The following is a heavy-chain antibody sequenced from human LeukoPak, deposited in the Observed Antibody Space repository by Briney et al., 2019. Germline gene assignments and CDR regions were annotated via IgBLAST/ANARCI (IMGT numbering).Heavy chain of an antibody. V-gene: IGHV3-21*04. D-gene: IGHD4-17*01. CDR3: AKDHGDYPSRYFDV. CDR1: GFTFSSYS. Sequence: GGSLRLSCAASGFTFSSYSMNWVRQAPGKGLEWVSSISSSSSYIYYADSVKGRFTISRDNSKNTLYLQMNSLRAEDTAVYYCAKDHGDYPSRYFDVWGRGTLVTVSS. CDR2: ISSSSSYI. J-gene: IGHJ2*01.